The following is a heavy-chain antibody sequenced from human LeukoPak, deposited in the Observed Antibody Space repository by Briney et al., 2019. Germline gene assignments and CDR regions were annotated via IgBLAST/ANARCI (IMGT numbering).Heavy chain of an antibody. CDR2: IYYSGST. CDR1: GGSISSSSYY. D-gene: IGHD3-22*01. V-gene: IGHV4-39*01. J-gene: IGHJ3*02. Sequence: PSETLSLTCTVSGGSISSSSYYWGWIRQPPGKGLEWIGSIYYSGSTYYNPSLKSRVTISVDTSKNQFSLKLSSVTAADTAVYYCARQSLWTNYYDSSGAFDTWGQGTMVTVSS. CDR3: ARQSLWTNYYDSSGAFDT.